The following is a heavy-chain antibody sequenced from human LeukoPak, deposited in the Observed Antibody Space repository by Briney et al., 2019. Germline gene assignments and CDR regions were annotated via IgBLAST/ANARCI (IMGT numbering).Heavy chain of an antibody. D-gene: IGHD4-11*01. J-gene: IGHJ6*02. CDR2: IYTSGCT. CDR3: ARAYYSNYVDGMDV. Sequence: PSETLSLTCTVSGGSISSGSYYWSWIRQPAGKGLEWIGRIYTSGCTNYNPSLKSRVTISVDTSKNQFSLKLSSVTAADTAVYYCARAYYSNYVDGMDVWGQGTTVTVSS. CDR1: GGSISSGSYY. V-gene: IGHV4-61*02.